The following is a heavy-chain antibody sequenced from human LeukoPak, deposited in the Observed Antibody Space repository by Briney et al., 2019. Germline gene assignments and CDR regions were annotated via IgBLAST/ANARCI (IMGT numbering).Heavy chain of an antibody. CDR2: IYYSGST. J-gene: IGHJ4*02. V-gene: IGHV4-59*12. CDR3: ARDRIDYYDSSGYYSNSYYFDY. CDR1: GGSISSYY. D-gene: IGHD3-22*01. Sequence: SETLSLTCTVSGGSISSYYWSWIRQPPGKGLEWIGYIYYSGSTNYNPSLKSRVTISVDTSKNQFSLKLSSVTAADTAVYYCARDRIDYYDSSGYYSNSYYFDYWGQGTLVTVSS.